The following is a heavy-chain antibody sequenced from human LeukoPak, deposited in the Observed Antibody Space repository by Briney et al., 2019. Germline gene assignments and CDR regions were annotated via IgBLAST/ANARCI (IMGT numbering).Heavy chain of an antibody. CDR3: ARGISSAGPYNWFDP. D-gene: IGHD6-13*01. J-gene: IGHJ5*02. Sequence: SETLSLTCAVYGGSFSGYYWGWIRQPPGKGLEWIGEINHSGSTNYNPSLKSRVTISVDTSKNQFSLKLSSVTAADTAVYYCARGISSAGPYNWFDPWGQGTLVTVSS. CDR2: INHSGST. CDR1: GGSFSGYY. V-gene: IGHV4-34*01.